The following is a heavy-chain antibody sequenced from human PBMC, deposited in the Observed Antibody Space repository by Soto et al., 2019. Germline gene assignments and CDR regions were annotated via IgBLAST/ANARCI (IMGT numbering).Heavy chain of an antibody. CDR1: GFTFSSYS. D-gene: IGHD2-2*01. CDR3: ARDPADCSSTSCYINWFDP. J-gene: IGHJ5*02. Sequence: GGSLRLSCAASGFTFSSYSMNWVRQAPGKGLEWVSYISSSSSTIYYADSVKGRFTISRDNAKNSLYLQMNSLRAEDTAVYYCARDPADCSSTSCYINWFDPWGQGTLVTVSS. CDR2: ISSSSSTI. V-gene: IGHV3-48*01.